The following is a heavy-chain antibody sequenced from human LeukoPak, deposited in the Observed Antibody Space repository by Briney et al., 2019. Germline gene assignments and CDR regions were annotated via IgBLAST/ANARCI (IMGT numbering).Heavy chain of an antibody. D-gene: IGHD5-24*01. CDR1: GFTFSSYS. CDR2: ISSSSSYI. V-gene: IGHV3-21*01. CDR3: ARDFGAGGYKSYYFDY. Sequence: GESLTLSCAASGFTFSSYSMNWVRQAPGKGLEWVSSISSSSSYIYYADSVKGRFTTSRDNAKNSLYLQMNSLRAEDTAVYYCARDFGAGGYKSYYFDYWGQGTLVTVSS. J-gene: IGHJ4*02.